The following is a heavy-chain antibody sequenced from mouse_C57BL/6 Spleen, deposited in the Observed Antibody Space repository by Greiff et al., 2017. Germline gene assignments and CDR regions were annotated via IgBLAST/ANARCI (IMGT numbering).Heavy chain of an antibody. D-gene: IGHD6-1*01. Sequence: DVQLQESGAELVKPGASVKLSCTASGFNIKDYYMHWVKQRTEQGLEWIGRNNPEDGDTKYNPTFQDKATITADTSSNSAYLQLSCLTSEDTAVYYCARGCDDSYYAMDYWGQGPSVTVSS. V-gene: IGHV14-2*01. CDR3: ARGCDDSYYAMDY. J-gene: IGHJ4*01. CDR1: GFNIKDYY. CDR2: NNPEDGDT.